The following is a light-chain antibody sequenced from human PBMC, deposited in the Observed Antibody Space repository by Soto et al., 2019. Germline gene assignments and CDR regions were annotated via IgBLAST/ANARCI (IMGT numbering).Light chain of an antibody. Sequence: DIQMTQSPSSLSASVGDRVTITCQASQDISNYLNWYQQKPGKAPKLLIYDASSLETGVPSRFIGSGSGTDFTFTISSLQPEDIATYYCQQYDNLPLTFGGGTKVEIK. J-gene: IGKJ4*01. V-gene: IGKV1-33*01. CDR2: DAS. CDR3: QQYDNLPLT. CDR1: QDISNY.